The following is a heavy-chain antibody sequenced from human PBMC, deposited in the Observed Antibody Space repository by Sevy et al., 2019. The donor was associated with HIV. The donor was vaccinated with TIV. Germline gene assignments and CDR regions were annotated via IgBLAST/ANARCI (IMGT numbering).Heavy chain of an antibody. CDR2: ITRKIDGETT. D-gene: IGHD7-27*01. Sequence: GGSLILSCAASGFTFSNSFMSWARQAPGRGLEWVGRITRKIDGETTLYAAPVKGRFTISRDDSRNTMYLQMDSLKIEDTAMYYCGTGDAYDVSGQGTTVTVSS. J-gene: IGHJ3*01. V-gene: IGHV3-15*06. CDR1: GFTFSNSF. CDR3: GTGDAYDV.